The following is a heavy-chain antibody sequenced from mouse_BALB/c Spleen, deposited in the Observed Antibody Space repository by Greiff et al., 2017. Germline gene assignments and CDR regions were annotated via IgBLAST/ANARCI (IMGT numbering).Heavy chain of an antibody. D-gene: IGHD2-3*01. V-gene: IGHV2-9*02. CDR3: ARGDGYYGEYYAMDY. CDR2: IWAGGST. CDR1: GFSLTSYG. Sequence: QVQLKESGPGLVAPSQSLSITCTVSGFSLTSYGVHWVRQPPGKGLEWLGVIWAGGSTNYNSALMSRLSISKDNSKSQVFLKMNSLQTDDTAMYYCARGDGYYGEYYAMDYWGQGTSVTVSS. J-gene: IGHJ4*01.